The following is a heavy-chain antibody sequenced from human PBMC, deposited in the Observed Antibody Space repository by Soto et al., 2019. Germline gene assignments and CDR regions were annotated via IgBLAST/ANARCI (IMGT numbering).Heavy chain of an antibody. D-gene: IGHD2-15*01. CDR3: ARDAPGVAPY. CDR2: INYRGTT. V-gene: IGHV4-31*03. Sequence: QVQLQESGPGLVKPSQTLSLTCTVSGGSIINGDTYLNWIRQHPEKGLEWMGYINYRGTTNYNPALKSRMLISIDTSKNQFSLRLTSVTAADTAVYYCARDAPGVAPYWGQGTLVTVSS. J-gene: IGHJ4*02. CDR1: GGSIINGDTY.